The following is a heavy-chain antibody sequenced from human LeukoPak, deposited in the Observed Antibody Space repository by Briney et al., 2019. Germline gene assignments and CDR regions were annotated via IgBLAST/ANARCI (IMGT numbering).Heavy chain of an antibody. Sequence: PSGTLSLTSAVYGGSFCGYYWSWIRQPPGKRREWIGEINHSGSTNYNPSLKSRVTISVDTSKNQFSLKLSSVTAGDAAVYYCARNLTGTGVYDCWGEGALVAV. J-gene: IGHJ4*02. CDR3: ARNLTGTGVYDC. D-gene: IGHD2-8*01. CDR1: GGSFCGYY. V-gene: IGHV4-34*01. CDR2: INHSGST.